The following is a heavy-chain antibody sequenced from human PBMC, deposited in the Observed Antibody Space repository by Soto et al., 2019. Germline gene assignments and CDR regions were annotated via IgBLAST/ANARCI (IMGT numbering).Heavy chain of an antibody. D-gene: IGHD3-10*01. Sequence: SETLSLTCAVYGGSFSGYYWTWIRQPPGKGLECIGEMNRSGSTNYNSSLKTRVTISVDTSQNQFSLKLSSVTAADTAVYYCARRYYGSGIHFDYWGQGTLVTVSS. CDR1: GGSFSGYY. CDR2: MNRSGST. J-gene: IGHJ4*02. CDR3: ARRYYGSGIHFDY. V-gene: IGHV4-34*01.